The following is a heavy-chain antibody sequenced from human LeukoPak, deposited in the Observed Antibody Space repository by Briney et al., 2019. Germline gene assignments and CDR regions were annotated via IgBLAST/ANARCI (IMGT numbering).Heavy chain of an antibody. Sequence: SVKVSCKASGGTFNSYAISWVRQAPGQGLEWMGRIIPILGIANYAQKFQGRVTITADKSTSTAYMELSSLRSEDTAVYYCAREPADGVFDYWGQGTLVTVSS. D-gene: IGHD4-17*01. J-gene: IGHJ4*02. CDR1: GGTFNSYA. CDR2: IIPILGIA. CDR3: AREPADGVFDY. V-gene: IGHV1-69*04.